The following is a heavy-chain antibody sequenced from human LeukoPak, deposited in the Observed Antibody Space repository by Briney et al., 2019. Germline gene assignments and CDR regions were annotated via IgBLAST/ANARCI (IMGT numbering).Heavy chain of an antibody. CDR2: IKDDGSEI. CDR1: GFNFRTDW. V-gene: IGHV3-7*01. CDR3: AREWN. Sequence: GGSLRLSCVASGFNFRTDWMSWVRQAPGKGPEWVASIKDDGSEIYYVDSVRGRFTISRDNAKNSLYLQMNSLRAEDTAVYYCAREWNWGQGSLVTVSS. J-gene: IGHJ4*02.